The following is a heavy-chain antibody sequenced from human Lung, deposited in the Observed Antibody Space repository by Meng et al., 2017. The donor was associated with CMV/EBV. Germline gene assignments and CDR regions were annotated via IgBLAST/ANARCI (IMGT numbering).Heavy chain of an antibody. CDR3: ARMYSGSRPFDA. D-gene: IGHD3-10*01. V-gene: IGHV3-48*03. Sequence: SXKISXAASGFTFSNYEMHWVRQAPGKGLKWVAYISLSEATVHYADSVKGRFTISRDNAKNFLYLQMNSLRAEDTAVYYCARMYSGSRPFDAWGQGTLVTVSS. J-gene: IGHJ4*02. CDR2: ISLSEATV. CDR1: GFTFSNYE.